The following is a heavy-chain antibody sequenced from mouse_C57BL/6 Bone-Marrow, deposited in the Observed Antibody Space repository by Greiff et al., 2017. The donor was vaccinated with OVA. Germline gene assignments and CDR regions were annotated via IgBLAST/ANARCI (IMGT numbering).Heavy chain of an antibody. CDR2: ISDGGSYT. J-gene: IGHJ2*01. V-gene: IGHV5-4*01. CDR1: GFTFSSYA. CDR3: ARDRFRLRGGYYFDY. Sequence: EVMLVESGGGLVKPGGSLKLSCAASGFTFSSYAMSWVRQTPEKRLEWVATISDGGSYTYYPDNVKGRFTISRDNAKNNLYLQMSHLKSEDTAMYYCARDRFRLRGGYYFDYWGQGTTLTVSS. D-gene: IGHD2-2*01.